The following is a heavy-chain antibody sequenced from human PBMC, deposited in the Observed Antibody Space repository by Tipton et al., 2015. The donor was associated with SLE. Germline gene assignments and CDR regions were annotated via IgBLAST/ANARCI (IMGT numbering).Heavy chain of an antibody. CDR3: ARVDRGPRYVDL. Sequence: LRLSCTVSGDSINSHYWSWIRQPVGKGLQWIGRIYPSGSINYNPPRKSRVTMSVDTSKNQFSLRLSSVTAADTAVDYCARVDRGPRYVDLWGRGTLVTVSS. D-gene: IGHD1-26*01. V-gene: IGHV4-4*07. J-gene: IGHJ2*01. CDR2: IYPSGSI. CDR1: GDSINSHY.